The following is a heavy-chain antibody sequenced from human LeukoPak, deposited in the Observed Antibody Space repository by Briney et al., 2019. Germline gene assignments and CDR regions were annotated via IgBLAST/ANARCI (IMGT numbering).Heavy chain of an antibody. D-gene: IGHD6-13*01. CDR3: TRDRGSSWFGPIDH. J-gene: IGHJ4*02. Sequence: GGSLRLSCAASGFTFSVYVMSWVRQAPGKGLEWVSVISVPGGSTYYADSVKGRFTISRDNSKNTLYLQMNSLRAEDTAVYYCTRDRGSSWFGPIDHWGQGTLVTVSS. V-gene: IGHV3-23*01. CDR1: GFTFSVYV. CDR2: ISVPGGST.